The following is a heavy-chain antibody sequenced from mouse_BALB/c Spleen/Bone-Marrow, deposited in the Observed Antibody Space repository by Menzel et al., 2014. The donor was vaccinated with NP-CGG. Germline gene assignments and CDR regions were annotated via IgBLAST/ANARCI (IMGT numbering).Heavy chain of an antibody. CDR1: GYAFTNYW. D-gene: IGHD1-2*01. J-gene: IGHJ4*01. CDR3: ARPQFISGRYYAMDY. Sequence: QVQLQQPGAELVRPGTSVKISYKASGYAFTNYWLDWVKQRPGHGLEWIGDIYPGSGNTYFNEKFKGKATLTADKSSSTAYMQLSSLTSEDSAVYFCARPQFISGRYYAMDYWGQGTSVTVSS. V-gene: IGHV1-63*01. CDR2: IYPGSGNT.